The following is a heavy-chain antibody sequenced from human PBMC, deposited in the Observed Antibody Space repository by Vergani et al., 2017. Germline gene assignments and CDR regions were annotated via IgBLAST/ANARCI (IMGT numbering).Heavy chain of an antibody. D-gene: IGHD6-13*01. Sequence: QVQLVESAGGVVQPGGSLRLSCVASGFTFSSYAMHWVRQAPGKGLEWVAVIWYDGSNKYYADSVKGRFTISRDNSKNTLYLQMNSLRAEDTAVYYCARIAQQLTRTARSWFDPWGQGTLVTVSS. J-gene: IGHJ5*02. CDR3: ARIAQQLTRTARSWFDP. CDR1: GFTFSSYA. V-gene: IGHV3-33*01. CDR2: IWYDGSNK.